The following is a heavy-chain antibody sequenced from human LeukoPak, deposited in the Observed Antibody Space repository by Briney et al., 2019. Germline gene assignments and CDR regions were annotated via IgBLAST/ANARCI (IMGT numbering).Heavy chain of an antibody. V-gene: IGHV4-59*01. Sequence: PSETLSLTCTVSGGSIGSYYWSWIRQPPGKGLEWIGYIYYSGSTNYNPSLKSRVTISVDTSKNQFSLKLSSVTAADTAVYYCARVISGRSSNGGYYYYMDVWGKGTTVTVSS. CDR1: GGSIGSYY. CDR2: IYYSGST. CDR3: ARVISGRSSNGGYYYYMDV. J-gene: IGHJ6*03. D-gene: IGHD2-2*01.